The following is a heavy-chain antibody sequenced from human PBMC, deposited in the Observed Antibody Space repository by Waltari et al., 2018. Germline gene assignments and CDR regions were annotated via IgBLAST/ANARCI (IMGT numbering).Heavy chain of an antibody. D-gene: IGHD3-16*01. CDR1: GFSITTYW. CDR2: IYRDGSAT. Sequence: EVQLVESGGGLVQPGGSLRISCAAFGFSITTYWMNWFRQVPGKGLEWVAHIYRDGSATYYTDSVKGRFTISRDNAKNSVSLQLNSLKAEDTAVYFCARSPGGRPSDYWGQGTLVTVSS. CDR3: ARSPGGRPSDY. J-gene: IGHJ4*02. V-gene: IGHV3-7*03.